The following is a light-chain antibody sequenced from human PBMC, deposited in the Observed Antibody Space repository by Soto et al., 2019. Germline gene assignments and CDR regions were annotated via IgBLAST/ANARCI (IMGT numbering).Light chain of an antibody. J-gene: IGLJ2*01. CDR2: NND. CDR1: SSNIGANP. V-gene: IGLV1-44*01. CDR3: EAWDDSLYGAV. Sequence: QSVLTQPHSASGTPGKRVPISCSGSSSNIGANPINWYQQLPGTAPKLLIYNNDQRPSGVPDRFSASKSGTSASLAISGLQSEDEADYYCEAWDDSLYGAVLGGGTKLTVL.